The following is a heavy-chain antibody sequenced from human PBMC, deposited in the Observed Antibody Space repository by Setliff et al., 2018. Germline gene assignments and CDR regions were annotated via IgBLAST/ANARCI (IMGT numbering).Heavy chain of an antibody. CDR1: GGIFNSFS. CDR3: ARVKAPALYYYMDV. D-gene: IGHD3-16*02. J-gene: IGHJ6*03. V-gene: IGHV1-2*02. CDR2: IIPHTGGT. Sequence: ASVKVSCKASGGIFNSFSITWVRQAPGQGLEWMGRIIPHTGGTNSAQKFQGRVTMTRDTSTSTAYMELRSLRSDDTAVYYCARVKAPALYYYMDVWGKGTTVTVSS.